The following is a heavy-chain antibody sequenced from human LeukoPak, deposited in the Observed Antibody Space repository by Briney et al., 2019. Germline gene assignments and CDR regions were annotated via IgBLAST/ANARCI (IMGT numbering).Heavy chain of an antibody. CDR2: FASEDGET. CDR1: GYTLTELS. CDR3: ATLWYSSSRGIGNYFDY. D-gene: IGHD6-13*01. Sequence: ASVNVSFKVSGYTLTELSMHWVRQAPAKGLEWMGVFASEDGETIYAQKFQGRVTMTEDTSTDTAYMELSSLRSEDTAVYYCATLWYSSSRGIGNYFDYWGQGTLVTVSS. V-gene: IGHV1-24*01. J-gene: IGHJ4*02.